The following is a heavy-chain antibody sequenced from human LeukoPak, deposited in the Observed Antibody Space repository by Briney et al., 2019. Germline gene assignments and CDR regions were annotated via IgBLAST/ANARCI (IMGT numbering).Heavy chain of an antibody. D-gene: IGHD3-22*01. V-gene: IGHV3-23*01. CDR1: GFTFTTYA. CDR2: ISGRGGTP. J-gene: IGHJ4*02. Sequence: GGSLRLSCAASGFTFTTYAMSWVRPAPGKGREWVSAISGRGGTPYYADSVKGRFTISRDNSKNTVSLQMNSLRAEDTAVYYCAKVRGAVAITFLDYWGQGTLVTVSS. CDR3: AKVRGAVAITFLDY.